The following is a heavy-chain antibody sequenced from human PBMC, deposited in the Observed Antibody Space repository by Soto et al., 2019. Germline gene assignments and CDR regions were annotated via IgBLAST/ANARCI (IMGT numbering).Heavy chain of an antibody. J-gene: IGHJ4*02. CDR2: IYGGGAT. CDR1: GITVSGNY. D-gene: IGHD4-17*01. V-gene: IGHV3-66*01. CDR3: ARSSTLTPFDF. Sequence: QPGGSLRLSCAASGITVSGNYMSWVRQALGKGLEWVSVIYGGGATYYADSVKDRFTISRDTSQNTLYFQMNSLRAEDTAVYYCARSSTLTPFDFWGQGTMVTVSS.